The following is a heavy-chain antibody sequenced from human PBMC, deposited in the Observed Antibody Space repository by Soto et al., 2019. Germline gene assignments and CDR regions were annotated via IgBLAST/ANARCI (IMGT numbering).Heavy chain of an antibody. Sequence: ASVKVSCKASGYTFTSYGISWVRQAPGQGLEWMGWISAYNGNTNYAQKLQGRVTMTTDTSTSTAYMELRSLRSDDTAVYYCARFHSKFIAAAGFWFDPWGQGTLVTVSS. CDR2: ISAYNGNT. D-gene: IGHD6-13*01. J-gene: IGHJ5*02. CDR1: GYTFTSYG. V-gene: IGHV1-18*01. CDR3: ARFHSKFIAAAGFWFDP.